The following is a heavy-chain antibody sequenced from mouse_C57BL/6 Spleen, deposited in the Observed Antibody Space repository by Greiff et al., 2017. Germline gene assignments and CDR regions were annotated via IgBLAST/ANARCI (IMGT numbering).Heavy chain of an antibody. D-gene: IGHD1-1*01. CDR1: GYTFTSYW. J-gene: IGHJ2*01. Sequence: QVQLQQPGAELVKPGASVKLSCKASGYTFTSYWMQWVKQRPGQGLEWIGEIDPSDSYTNYNQKFKGKATLTVDTSSSTAYMQLSSLTSEDSAVYYCARHYGSSRRDYFDYWGQGTTLTVSS. CDR2: IDPSDSYT. CDR3: ARHYGSSRRDYFDY. V-gene: IGHV1-50*01.